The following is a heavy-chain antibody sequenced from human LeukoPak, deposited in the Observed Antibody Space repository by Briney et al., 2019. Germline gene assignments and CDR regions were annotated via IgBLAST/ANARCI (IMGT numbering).Heavy chain of an antibody. J-gene: IGHJ4*02. D-gene: IGHD3-10*01. CDR3: AREARGFGEFHIKSPQFFDY. V-gene: IGHV3-21*01. CDR1: GFTFSSYS. CDR2: ISSSSSYI. Sequence: PGGSLRLPCAVSGFTFSSYSMNWVRQAPGKGLEWVSSISSSSSYIYYADSVKGRFTISRDNAKNSLYLQMNSLRAEDTAVYYCAREARGFGEFHIKSPQFFDYWGQGTLVTVSS.